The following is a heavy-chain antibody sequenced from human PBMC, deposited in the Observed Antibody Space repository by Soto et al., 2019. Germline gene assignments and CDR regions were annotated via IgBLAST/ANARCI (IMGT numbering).Heavy chain of an antibody. Sequence: LRLSCAASGFTFSSYGMHWVRQAPGKGLEWVAVISYDGSNKYYADSVKGRFTISRDNSKNTLYLQMNSLRAEDTAVYYCAKDRSPGMDVWGQGTTVTVSS. V-gene: IGHV3-30*18. CDR1: GFTFSSYG. CDR2: ISYDGSNK. CDR3: AKDRSPGMDV. J-gene: IGHJ6*02.